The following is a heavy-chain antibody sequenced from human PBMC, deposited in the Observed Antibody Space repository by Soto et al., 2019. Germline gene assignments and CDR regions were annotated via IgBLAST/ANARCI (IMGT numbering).Heavy chain of an antibody. Sequence: ASVKVSCKVSGYTLTELSMHWVRQAPGKGLEWMGGFDTEDGETIYAQKFQGRVTMTEDTSTDTAYMELSSLRSEDTAVYYCATEKIAAAGICWFDPWGQGTLVTVSS. J-gene: IGHJ5*02. CDR2: FDTEDGET. V-gene: IGHV1-24*01. CDR3: ATEKIAAAGICWFDP. D-gene: IGHD6-13*01. CDR1: GYTLTELS.